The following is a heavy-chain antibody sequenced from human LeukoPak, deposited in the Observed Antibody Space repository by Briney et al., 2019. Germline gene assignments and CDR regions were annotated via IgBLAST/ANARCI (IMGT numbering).Heavy chain of an antibody. Sequence: GGSLRLSCAASGFTFSSYNMNWVRQAPGKGLEWVSGISGSGGNTYYADSVKGRFTISRDNSKDTLFLQMSSLRAEDTAVYYCAQTGGPWGQGTLVTVSS. CDR1: GFTFSSYN. V-gene: IGHV3-23*01. CDR2: ISGSGGNT. CDR3: AQTGGP. D-gene: IGHD7-27*01. J-gene: IGHJ5*02.